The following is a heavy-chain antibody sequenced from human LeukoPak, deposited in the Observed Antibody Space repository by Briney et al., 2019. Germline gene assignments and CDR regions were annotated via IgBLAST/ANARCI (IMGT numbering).Heavy chain of an antibody. CDR3: ARGPHSYDSSCVFDI. D-gene: IGHD3-22*01. CDR2: ISSSGST. J-gene: IGHJ3*02. CDR1: GDSISSGDYY. V-gene: IGHV4-61*02. Sequence: SETLTLTCTVSGDSISSGDYYWSWIRQPAGKGLEWIVSISSSGSTNSTPSLKSRVTISVDTTKNQFSLKLSSVTAAATSVYLGARGPHSYDSSCVFDIWGKGTMVTVSS.